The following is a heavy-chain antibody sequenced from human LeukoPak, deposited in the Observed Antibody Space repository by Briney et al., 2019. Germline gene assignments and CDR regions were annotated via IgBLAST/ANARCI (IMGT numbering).Heavy chain of an antibody. CDR3: ARGGVSSGYYYADY. Sequence: GGSLRLSCAVSGFTVSSNYMSWVRQAPGKGRKWVSVIFSGGSTYYADSVKGRFTISRDDSKNTVYLQMNSLRAEDTSVYFCARGGVSSGYYYADYWGQGTLVTVSS. D-gene: IGHD3-22*01. CDR2: IFSGGST. CDR1: GFTVSSNY. J-gene: IGHJ4*02. V-gene: IGHV3-66*01.